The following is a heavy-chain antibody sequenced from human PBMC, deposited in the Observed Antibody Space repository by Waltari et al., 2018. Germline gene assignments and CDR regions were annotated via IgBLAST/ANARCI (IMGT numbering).Heavy chain of an antibody. CDR2: IYFTGST. CDR1: GTSVTTTNYF. J-gene: IGHJ4*02. CDR3: ARGIWQQLAHFDS. Sequence: QLHLQLSGPGLVKPSETLSLTCAVSGTSVTTTNYFWGWIRQPPGKGLEVIGRIYFTGSTDYNPSLKSRVTISIDTSTNQFSLNLRSVTAADTAVYYCARGIWQQLAHFDSWGQGTLVTVSS. D-gene: IGHD6-13*01. V-gene: IGHV4-39*01.